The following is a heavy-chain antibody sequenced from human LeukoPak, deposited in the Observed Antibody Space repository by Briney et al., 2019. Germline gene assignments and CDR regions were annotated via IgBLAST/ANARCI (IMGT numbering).Heavy chain of an antibody. V-gene: IGHV4-34*01. Sequence: SQTLSLTCAVYGASFSSYYWGWIRQPPRDWLEWNGEINHSGSTNYNPSLKGRVTISVDPSKNQFSLKLSSVTAADTAVYYCARDRADGFLEWFSGGDYWGQGTLVTVSS. CDR3: ARDRADGFLEWFSGGDY. CDR1: GASFSSYY. J-gene: IGHJ4*02. CDR2: INHSGST. D-gene: IGHD3-3*01.